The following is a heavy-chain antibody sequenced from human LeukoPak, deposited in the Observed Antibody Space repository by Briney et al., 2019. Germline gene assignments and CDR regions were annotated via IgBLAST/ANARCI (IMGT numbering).Heavy chain of an antibody. CDR1: EFTVSSSY. D-gene: IGHD6-19*01. Sequence: GGSLRLSCAASEFTVSSSYMSWVRQAPGKGLEWVSIIYTTGGKYYADSVKGRFTISRDNSKHTLYLQMNSLRAEDTAVYYCARGSDGWFAFDYWGQGILVTVSS. V-gene: IGHV3-66*01. CDR3: ARGSDGWFAFDY. J-gene: IGHJ4*02. CDR2: IYTTGGK.